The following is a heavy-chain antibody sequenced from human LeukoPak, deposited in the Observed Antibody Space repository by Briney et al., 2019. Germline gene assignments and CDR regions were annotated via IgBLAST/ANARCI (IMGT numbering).Heavy chain of an antibody. Sequence: SETLSLTCAVYGGSFSGYYWSWIRQPPGKGLEWIGEINHSGSTNYNPSLKSRVTISVDTSKSQFSLKLSPVTAADTAVYYCARTLVVVITTKPFSYNWFDPWGQGTLVTVSS. V-gene: IGHV4-34*01. CDR1: GGSFSGYY. D-gene: IGHD3-22*01. CDR2: INHSGST. J-gene: IGHJ5*02. CDR3: ARTLVVVITTKPFSYNWFDP.